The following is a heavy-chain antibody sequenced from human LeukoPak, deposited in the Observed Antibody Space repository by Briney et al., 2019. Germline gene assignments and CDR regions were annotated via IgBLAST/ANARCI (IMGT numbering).Heavy chain of an antibody. Sequence: GGSLRLSCAASGFTFSSYAMTWVRQAPGKGLEWVSAIGATGYSTYYTDSVKGRFTISRDNSKNTPYLQMNSLRAEDTAVYYCAGDLRSLRKSVTTSGYWGQGTLVTVSS. D-gene: IGHD4-17*01. CDR1: GFTFSSYA. V-gene: IGHV3-23*01. CDR3: AGDLRSLRKSVTTSGY. CDR2: IGATGYST. J-gene: IGHJ4*02.